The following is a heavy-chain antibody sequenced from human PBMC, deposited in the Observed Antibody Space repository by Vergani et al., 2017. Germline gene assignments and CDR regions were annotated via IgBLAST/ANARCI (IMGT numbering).Heavy chain of an antibody. CDR1: GYTFTNYP. CDR2: INTNSGNP. D-gene: IGHD6-19*01. Sequence: QVQLLQSGPALKKPGASVRISCEASGYTFTNYPLIWVRQAPGQGLEFMGWINTNSGNPTYAPGFTGRFVFSLDTSVSTAYLQISGLKAEDSAVYYCARGRQWRLTEYLYGMDVWGQGTTVTVSS. V-gene: IGHV7-4-1*02. CDR3: ARGRQWRLTEYLYGMDV. J-gene: IGHJ6*02.